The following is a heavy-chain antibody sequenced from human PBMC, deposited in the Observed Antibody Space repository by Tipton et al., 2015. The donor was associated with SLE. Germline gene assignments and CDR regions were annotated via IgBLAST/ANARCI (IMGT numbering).Heavy chain of an antibody. CDR2: INEDGSER. CDR3: ARTFRRYGDFGY. J-gene: IGHJ4*02. V-gene: IGHV3-7*01. D-gene: IGHD4-17*01. CDR1: GFTFSYAW. Sequence: SLRLSCAASGFTFSYAWMSWVRQAPGKGLEWVANINEDGSERDHVDSVKGRFTVSRDNAKNLLYLQMNSLRPEDTAVYYCARTFRRYGDFGYWGQGTLVTVS.